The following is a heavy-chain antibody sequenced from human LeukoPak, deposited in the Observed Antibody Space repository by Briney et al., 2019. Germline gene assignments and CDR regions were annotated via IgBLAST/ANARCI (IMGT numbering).Heavy chain of an antibody. CDR1: GYTFTGYY. J-gene: IGHJ4*02. Sequence: ASVKVSCKASGYTFTGYYMHWVRQAPGQGLEWMGWINPNSGGTNYVQKFQGRVTMTRDTSISTAYMELSRLRSDDTAVYYCARTRRYSYLFDYWGQGTLVTVSS. CDR2: INPNSGGT. CDR3: ARTRRYSYLFDY. D-gene: IGHD5-18*01. V-gene: IGHV1-2*02.